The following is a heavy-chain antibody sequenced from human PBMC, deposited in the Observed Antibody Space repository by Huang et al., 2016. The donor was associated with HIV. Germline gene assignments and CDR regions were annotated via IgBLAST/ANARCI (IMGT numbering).Heavy chain of an antibody. CDR1: GDSFSAFY. CDR2: INHREST. Sequence: QVQLQQWGAGLLKPSETLSLTCAVTGDSFSAFYWSWIRQSPGKGLEWIGEINHRESTNYNPSLKSRVTISIDTSRNQFSLNLTSGTAADTAVYYCARAVSRVAVAGRRPAFGYWGQGTLVTVSS. J-gene: IGHJ4*02. V-gene: IGHV4-34*02. CDR3: ARAVSRVAVAGRRPAFGY. D-gene: IGHD6-19*01.